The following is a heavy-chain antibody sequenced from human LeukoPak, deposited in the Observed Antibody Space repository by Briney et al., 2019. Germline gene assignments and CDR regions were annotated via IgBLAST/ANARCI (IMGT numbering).Heavy chain of an antibody. D-gene: IGHD2-2*01. CDR2: INHSGST. CDR3: ARGKLDIVVVPAAKAPRHYYCYYYMDV. CDR1: GGSFSGYY. V-gene: IGHV4-34*01. J-gene: IGHJ6*03. Sequence: SETLSPTCAVYGGSFSGYYWSWIRQPPGKGLEWIGEINHSGSTNYNPSLKSRVTISVDTSKNQFSLKLSSVTAADTAVYYCARGKLDIVVVPAAKAPRHYYCYYYMDVWGKGTTATVSS.